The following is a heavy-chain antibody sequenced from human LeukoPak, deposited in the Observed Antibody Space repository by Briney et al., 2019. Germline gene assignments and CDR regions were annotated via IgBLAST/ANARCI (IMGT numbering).Heavy chain of an antibody. CDR1: GYSISSGYY. D-gene: IGHD3-22*01. J-gene: IGHJ4*02. CDR3: AKDTYDSRGYYPWDH. CDR2: SNHSGSS. Sequence: PSETLSLTCSVSGYSISSGYYWGWIRQPAGKGLEWIGSSNHSGSSYYNPSLKRRVTILVDTSRTQSSLKLTSVTVADTVVYYCAKDTYDSRGYYPWDHWGQGTLVTVSS. V-gene: IGHV4-38-2*02.